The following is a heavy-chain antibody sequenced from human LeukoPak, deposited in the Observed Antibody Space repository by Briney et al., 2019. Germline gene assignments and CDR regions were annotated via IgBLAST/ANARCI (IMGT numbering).Heavy chain of an antibody. D-gene: IGHD3-10*01. CDR2: FDPEDGET. CDR3: ARAMFDSGSSTASSGYYYYGMDV. J-gene: IGHJ6*02. V-gene: IGHV1-24*01. Sequence: ASVKVSCKVSGYTLTELSMHWVRQAPGKGLEWMGGFDPEDGETIYAQKFQGRVTMTEDTSTDTAYMELSSLRSEDTAVYYCARAMFDSGSSTASSGYYYYGMDVWGQGTTVTVSS. CDR1: GYTLTELS.